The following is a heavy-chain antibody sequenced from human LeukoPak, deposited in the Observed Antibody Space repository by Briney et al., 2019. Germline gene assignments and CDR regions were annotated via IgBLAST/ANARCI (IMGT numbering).Heavy chain of an antibody. V-gene: IGHV3-30*02. D-gene: IGHD6-6*01. Sequence: GGSLRLSCAASGFTFSSYGMHWVRQAPGKGLEWVAFIRYDGSNKYYADSVKGRFTISRDNSKNTLYLQMNSLRAEDTAVYYCAKDNPGRPRVYMDVWGKGTTVTISS. CDR2: IRYDGSNK. J-gene: IGHJ6*03. CDR3: AKDNPGRPRVYMDV. CDR1: GFTFSSYG.